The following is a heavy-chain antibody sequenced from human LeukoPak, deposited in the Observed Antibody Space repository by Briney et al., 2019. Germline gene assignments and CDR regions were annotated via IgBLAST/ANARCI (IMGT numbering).Heavy chain of an antibody. CDR3: ARHRGRNGGYSFGD. CDR1: GGSFSGFY. Sequence: SETLSLTCAVYGGSFSGFYWSWIRQPPGKGLEWIGEITHSGSTNYNPSLKSRVTISVDTSKNQFSLRLNSVTAADTAVYYCARHRGRNGGYSFGDWGQGTLVTVSS. CDR2: ITHSGST. V-gene: IGHV4-34*01. D-gene: IGHD2-8*01. J-gene: IGHJ4*02.